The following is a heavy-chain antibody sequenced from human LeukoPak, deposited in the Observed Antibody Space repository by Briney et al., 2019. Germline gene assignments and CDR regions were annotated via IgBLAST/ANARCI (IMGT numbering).Heavy chain of an antibody. J-gene: IGHJ1*01. V-gene: IGHV3-30*02. D-gene: IGHD5-12*01. CDR3: ARSQRVATELEYFHH. CDR2: IPYDGNNK. Sequence: GGSLRLSCAASGFTFSSYGMHWVRQAPGKGLEWVTFIPYDGNNKYYADSVKGRFTISRDNAKNTLYLQMNSLRAEDTAVYYCARSQRVATELEYFHHWGEGSLVSVSS. CDR1: GFTFSSYG.